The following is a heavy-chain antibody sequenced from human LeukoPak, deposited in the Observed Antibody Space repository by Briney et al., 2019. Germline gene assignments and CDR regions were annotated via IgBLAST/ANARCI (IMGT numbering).Heavy chain of an antibody. V-gene: IGHV4-39*02. D-gene: IGHD2-2*01. CDR1: GGSISSSSYY. CDR2: IYYSGST. CDR3: AREDIVVVPAAMGLDY. Sequence: SETLSLTCTVSGGSISSSSYYWGWIRQPPGKGLEWIGSIYYSGSTYHNPSLKSRVTISVDTSKNQFSLKLNSVTAADTAVYYCAREDIVVVPAAMGLDYWGQGTLVTVSS. J-gene: IGHJ4*02.